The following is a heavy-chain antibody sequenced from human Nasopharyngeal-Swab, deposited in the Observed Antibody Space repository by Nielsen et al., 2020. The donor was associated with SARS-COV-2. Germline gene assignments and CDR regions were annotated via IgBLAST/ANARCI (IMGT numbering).Heavy chain of an antibody. V-gene: IGHV3-21*01. CDR1: GFTFSSYS. J-gene: IGHJ3*01. Sequence: GESLKISCAASGFTFSSYSMNWVRQAPGKGLEWVSSISSSSSYIYYADSVKGRFTISRDNAKNSLYLQMNSLRAEDTALYYCARDYSGSYSAFDVWGQGTLVTVSS. CDR3: ARDYSGSYSAFDV. CDR2: ISSSSSYI. D-gene: IGHD1-26*01.